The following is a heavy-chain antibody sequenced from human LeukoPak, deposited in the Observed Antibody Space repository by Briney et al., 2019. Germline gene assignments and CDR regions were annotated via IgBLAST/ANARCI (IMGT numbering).Heavy chain of an antibody. Sequence: GGSLRLSCAASGFTFSSYGMHWVRQAPGKGLEWVAVISYDGSNKYYADFVKGRFTISRDNSKNTLYLQVSSLRAEDTAVYYCANLGSLWGQGTLVTVSS. D-gene: IGHD6-6*01. CDR2: ISYDGSNK. J-gene: IGHJ4*02. CDR1: GFTFSSYG. V-gene: IGHV3-30*18. CDR3: ANLGSL.